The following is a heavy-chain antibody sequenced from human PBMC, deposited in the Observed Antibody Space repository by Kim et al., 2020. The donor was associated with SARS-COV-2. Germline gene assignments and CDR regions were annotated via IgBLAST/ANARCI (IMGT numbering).Heavy chain of an antibody. CDR3: ARVTVTTDYFDY. Sequence: YYNQSLQSLLTITVDTSKHQFSLKLISVTAAATAVYYCARVTVTTDYFDYWGQGTLVTVSS. D-gene: IGHD4-17*01. V-gene: IGHV4-31*01. J-gene: IGHJ4*02.